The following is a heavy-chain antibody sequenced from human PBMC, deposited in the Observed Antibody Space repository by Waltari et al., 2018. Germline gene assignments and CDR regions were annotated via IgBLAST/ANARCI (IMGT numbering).Heavy chain of an antibody. CDR2: INAGNGNT. J-gene: IGHJ5*02. Sequence: QVQLVQSGAEVKKPGASVKVSCKASGYTFTSYAMHWVRQAPGQRLEWMGWINAGNGNTKYSQKFQGRVTITRDTSASTAYMELSSLRSEDTAVYYCAAGPIAAADPYNWFDPWGQGTLVTVSS. CDR3: AAGPIAAADPYNWFDP. CDR1: GYTFTSYA. V-gene: IGHV1-3*01. D-gene: IGHD6-13*01.